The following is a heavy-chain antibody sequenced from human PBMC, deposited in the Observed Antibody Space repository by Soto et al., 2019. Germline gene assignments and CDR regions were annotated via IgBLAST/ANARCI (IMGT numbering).Heavy chain of an antibody. CDR3: ARVSVVAATGYGMDV. Sequence: GGSLRLSCAASGFTFSSYEMNWVRQAPGKGLEWVSYISSSGSTIYYADSVKGRFTISRDNAKNSLYLQMSSLRAEDTAVYYCARVSVVAATGYGMDVWGQGTTVTVSS. D-gene: IGHD2-15*01. J-gene: IGHJ6*02. CDR2: ISSSGSTI. V-gene: IGHV3-48*03. CDR1: GFTFSSYE.